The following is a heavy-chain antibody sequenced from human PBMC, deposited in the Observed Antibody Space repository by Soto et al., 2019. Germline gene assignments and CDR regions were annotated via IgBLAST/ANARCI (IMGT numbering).Heavy chain of an antibody. CDR2: MYNTGST. V-gene: IGHV4-59*01. J-gene: IGHJ6*02. CDR1: GGSISSYY. CDR3: ARDLWGYCGADCYPLDV. D-gene: IGHD2-21*02. Sequence: QVRLQESGPGLVKPSETLSLTCTVSGGSISSYYWSWIRQPPGKGLEWIGYMYNTGSTIYNPSLKNRVTIAVDTSKNQFSLKLNYVTAADTAVYYCARDLWGYCGADCYPLDVWGQGTTVTVSS.